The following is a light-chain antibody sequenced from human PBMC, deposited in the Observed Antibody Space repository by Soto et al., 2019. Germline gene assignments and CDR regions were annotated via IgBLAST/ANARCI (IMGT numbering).Light chain of an antibody. CDR3: KQYGSSPYT. J-gene: IGKJ2*01. Sequence: EIVLTQSPGTLSLSPGERATLSCRASQSVSSSYLAWYQQKPGQAPRLLIYGASSRATGIPDSLSGSGSGTDFTLTISRLEPEDFAVYYCKQYGSSPYTFGQGTKLEIK. CDR2: GAS. V-gene: IGKV3-20*01. CDR1: QSVSSSY.